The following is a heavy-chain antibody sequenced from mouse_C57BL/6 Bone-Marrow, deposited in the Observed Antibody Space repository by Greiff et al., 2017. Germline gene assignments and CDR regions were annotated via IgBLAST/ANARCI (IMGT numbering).Heavy chain of an antibody. CDR2: ISSGGSYT. V-gene: IGHV5-6*01. CDR3: ARGIQLRRLKGYYYAMDY. Sequence: VQLVESGGDLVKPGGSLKLSCAASGFTFSSYGMSWVRQTPDKRLEWVATISSGGSYTYSPDSVKGRFPISRDNAKNTLYLQLSSLKSEDTAMYYCARGIQLRRLKGYYYAMDYWGQGTSVTVSS. J-gene: IGHJ4*01. CDR1: GFTFSSYG. D-gene: IGHD3-2*02.